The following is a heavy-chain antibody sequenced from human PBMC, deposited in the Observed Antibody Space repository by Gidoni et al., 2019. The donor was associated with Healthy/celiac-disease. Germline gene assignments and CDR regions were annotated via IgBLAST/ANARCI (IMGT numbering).Heavy chain of an antibody. V-gene: IGHV4-59*01. CDR2: IYYSGST. D-gene: IGHD1-26*01. J-gene: IGHJ4*02. CDR1: GGSLSSYY. CDR3: ARSRSGSYHN. Sequence: QVQLQESAPALLKPSETLSLLCTAPGGSLSSYYWSWIRQPPGKGLGWIGYIYYSGSTNYNPPLKSRVTISVDTSKNQFSLKLSSVTAADTAVYYCARSRSGSYHNWGQGTLVTVSS.